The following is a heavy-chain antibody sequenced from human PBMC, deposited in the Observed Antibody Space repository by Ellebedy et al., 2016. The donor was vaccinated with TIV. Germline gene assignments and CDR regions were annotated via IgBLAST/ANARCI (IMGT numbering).Heavy chain of an antibody. J-gene: IGHJ4*02. CDR2: ISSSSTTI. Sequence: GGSLRLSCAASGFTFSSYSMNWVRQAPGKGLEWVSYISSSSTTIYYADSVKGRFTISRDNAKNSLYLQMNSLRAEDTAVYYCARDKRGSGPSLDYWGQGTLVTVSS. CDR1: GFTFSSYS. CDR3: ARDKRGSGPSLDY. D-gene: IGHD6-19*01. V-gene: IGHV3-48*01.